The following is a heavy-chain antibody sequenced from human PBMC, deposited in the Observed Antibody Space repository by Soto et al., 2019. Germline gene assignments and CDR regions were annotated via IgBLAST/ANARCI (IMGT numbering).Heavy chain of an antibody. J-gene: IGHJ4*02. CDR2: IIPIFGTA. Sequence: SVKVSCKASGGTFSSYAISWVRQAPGQGLEWMGGIIPIFGTANYAQKFQGRVTITADESTSTAHMELSSLRSEDTAVYYCATAWPGYCTNGVCYTFDYWGQGTLVTVSS. D-gene: IGHD2-8*01. CDR3: ATAWPGYCTNGVCYTFDY. CDR1: GGTFSSYA. V-gene: IGHV1-69*13.